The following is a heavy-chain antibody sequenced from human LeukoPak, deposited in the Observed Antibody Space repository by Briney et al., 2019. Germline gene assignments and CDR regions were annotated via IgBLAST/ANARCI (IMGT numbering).Heavy chain of an antibody. J-gene: IGHJ4*02. CDR2: ITINSGTI. CDR3: ARVAPGHDIGRGYFDY. Sequence: GGSLRLSCAASGFTFSIYSMNWVRQPPGKGLEWISYITINSGTIYYTDSVKGRFTISRDNAKNSLYLQMNSLRAEDTAVYYCARVAPGHDIGRGYFDYWGQGTLVTVSS. D-gene: IGHD2-21*01. V-gene: IGHV3-48*01. CDR1: GFTFSIYS.